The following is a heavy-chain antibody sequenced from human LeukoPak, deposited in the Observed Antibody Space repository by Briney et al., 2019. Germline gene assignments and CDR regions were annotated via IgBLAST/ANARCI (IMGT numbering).Heavy chain of an antibody. Sequence: GASVKVSCKASGYTFTSYGISWVRQAPGQGLEWMGWISAYNGNTNYAQKLQGRVTMTTDTSTSTAYMELSSLRSEDTAVYYCARVERFTQPPDYWGQGTLVTVSS. CDR1: GYTFTSYG. D-gene: IGHD2-2*01. CDR3: ARVERFTQPPDY. V-gene: IGHV1-18*01. CDR2: ISAYNGNT. J-gene: IGHJ4*02.